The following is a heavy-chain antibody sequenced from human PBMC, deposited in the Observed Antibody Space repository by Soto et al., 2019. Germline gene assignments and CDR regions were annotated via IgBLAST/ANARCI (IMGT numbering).Heavy chain of an antibody. CDR2: IWYDGSNK. V-gene: IGHV3-33*01. CDR1: GFTFSSYG. Sequence: HPGGSLRLSCAASGFTFSSYGMHWVRQAPGKGLERVAVIWYDGSNKCYADSVKGRFTISRDNSKNTLYLQMNSLRAEDTAVYYCASIHYDSSGYYYGHDAFDIWGQGTMVTVSS. CDR3: ASIHYDSSGYYYGHDAFDI. D-gene: IGHD3-22*01. J-gene: IGHJ3*02.